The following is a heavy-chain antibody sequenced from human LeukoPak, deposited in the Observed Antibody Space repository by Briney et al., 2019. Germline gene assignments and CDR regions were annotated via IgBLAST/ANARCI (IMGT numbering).Heavy chain of an antibody. CDR3: ANFNISGSYYFDY. D-gene: IGHD6-19*01. CDR2: IYSGGTT. J-gene: IGHJ4*02. Sequence: QAGGSLRLSCAASGFTVSSKYMSWVRQAPGKGLEWVSSIYSGGTTYYADSVKGRFTISRDNSKNTLYLQMNSLRAEDTAVYYCANFNISGSYYFDYWGQGTLVTVSS. CDR1: GFTVSSKY. V-gene: IGHV3-53*01.